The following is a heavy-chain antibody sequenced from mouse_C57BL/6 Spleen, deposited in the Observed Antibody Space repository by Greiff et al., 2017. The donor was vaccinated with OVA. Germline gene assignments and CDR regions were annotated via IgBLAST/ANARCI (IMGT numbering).Heavy chain of an antibody. J-gene: IGHJ2*01. CDR2: ILPGSGST. CDR1: GYTFTGYW. Sequence: QVQLQQSGAELMKPVASVKLSCKATGYTFTGYWIAWLTHRPGHGLEWIGEILPGSGSTNYNEKFKGKATFTADTSSNTAYMQLSSLTTEDSAIYYCARDRGWLRGDYWGQGTTLTVSS. CDR3: ARDRGWLRGDY. D-gene: IGHD2-2*01. V-gene: IGHV1-9*01.